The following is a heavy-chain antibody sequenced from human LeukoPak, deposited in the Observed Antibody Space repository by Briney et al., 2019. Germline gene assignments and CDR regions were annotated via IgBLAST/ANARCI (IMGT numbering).Heavy chain of an antibody. CDR2: IHYSGST. J-gene: IGHJ4*02. V-gene: IGHV4-59*08. Sequence: SETLSLTCTASGGAIRIYYWSWIRQPPGKGLEWIGDIHYSGSTNDNPSLTSRVTISIDTSKNQFSLNLNSVTAADTAVYYGSRNGGSGWSDYWGQGILVTVSS. CDR1: GGAIRIYY. CDR3: SRNGGSGWSDY. D-gene: IGHD6-19*01.